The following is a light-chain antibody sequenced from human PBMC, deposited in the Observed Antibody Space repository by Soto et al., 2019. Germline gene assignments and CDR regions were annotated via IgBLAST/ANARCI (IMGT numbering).Light chain of an antibody. V-gene: IGKV1-39*01. J-gene: IGKJ5*01. CDR2: ATS. CDR3: QQSYNTPIT. Sequence: DIQMTQSPSSLSASLGDRVTITCLASRTIDSYLNWYQQKPGRAPELLVYATSSLQSGVPSRFTGGGSRTHFTLTISGLQPEDFATYFCQQSYNTPITFGQGTRLEIK. CDR1: RTIDSY.